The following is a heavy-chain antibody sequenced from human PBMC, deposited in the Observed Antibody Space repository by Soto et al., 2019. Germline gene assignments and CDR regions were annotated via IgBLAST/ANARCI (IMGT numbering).Heavy chain of an antibody. CDR2: TYYKSKWNN. V-gene: IGHV6-1*01. J-gene: IGHJ6*02. D-gene: IGHD3-10*01. CDR3: TGITWFRGMDV. Sequence: SQTLSLTCFISGDSVSSNSAGWNWIRQSPSRGLEWLGRTYYKSKWNNDYAVSVKSRITINPDTSKNQFSLHLYSVTPEDTAVYYCTGITWFRGMDVWGQGTPVTVSS. CDR1: GDSVSSNSAG.